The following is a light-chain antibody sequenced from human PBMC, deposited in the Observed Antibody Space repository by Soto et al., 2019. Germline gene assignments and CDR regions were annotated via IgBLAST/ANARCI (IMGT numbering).Light chain of an antibody. CDR2: GAS. CDR1: RHVYINA. CDR3: QQYNSWPLT. V-gene: IGKV3D-15*01. J-gene: IGKJ4*01. Sequence: VVLTQSPATLSLSPGDRATLSCRASRHVYINALGWYQQKPGRTPTLLIYGASTRATDIPDRFSATGSGTDFSLTISSLQSEDFAVYYCQQYNSWPLTFGGGTKVEIK.